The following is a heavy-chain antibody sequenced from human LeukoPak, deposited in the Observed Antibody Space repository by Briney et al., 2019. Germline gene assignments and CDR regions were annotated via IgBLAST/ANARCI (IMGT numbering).Heavy chain of an antibody. Sequence: SETLSLTCTVSGGSISSYYWSWIRQPPGKGLEWIGYIYSSGSTTYNPSLKSRVTISVDTSKNQFSLKLSSVTAADTAVYYCAKAFYGDPGSDAFDIWGQGTMVTVSS. V-gene: IGHV4-59*08. CDR3: AKAFYGDPGSDAFDI. CDR1: GGSISSYY. CDR2: IYSSGST. D-gene: IGHD4-17*01. J-gene: IGHJ3*02.